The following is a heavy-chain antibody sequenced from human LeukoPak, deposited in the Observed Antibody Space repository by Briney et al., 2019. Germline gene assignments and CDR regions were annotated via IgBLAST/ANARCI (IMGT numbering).Heavy chain of an antibody. D-gene: IGHD2-8*01. J-gene: IGHJ4*02. CDR2: IYTSGST. CDR3: ANLISEVD. V-gene: IGHV4-61*09. CDR1: RGSINSADYY. Sequence: SETLSLTCSVSRGSINSADYYWSWIRQPAGNGLEWIGHIYTSGSTDYNPSLKSRVTISLDTSKNQFSLRLSSVTAADTAVYYCANLISEVDWGQGTLVTVSS.